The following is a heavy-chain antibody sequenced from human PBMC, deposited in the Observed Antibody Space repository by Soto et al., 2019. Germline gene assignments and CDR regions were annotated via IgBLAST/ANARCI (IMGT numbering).Heavy chain of an antibody. CDR3: ARSSIAARGDWFDP. CDR1: GYTFTSYD. V-gene: IGHV1-8*01. J-gene: IGHJ5*02. Sequence: SVKVSCKASGYTFTSYDINWVRQATGQGLEWMGWMNPNSGNTGYAQKFQGRVTMTRNTSISTAYMELSSLRSEDTAVYYCARSSIAARGDWFDPWGQGILVSVSS. CDR2: MNPNSGNT. D-gene: IGHD6-6*01.